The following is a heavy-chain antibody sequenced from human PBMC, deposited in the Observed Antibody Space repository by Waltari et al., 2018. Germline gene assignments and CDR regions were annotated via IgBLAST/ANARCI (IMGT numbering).Heavy chain of an antibody. J-gene: IGHJ5*02. Sequence: QVQLQESGPGLVKPSETLSLTCAVSGYSISSGYYWGWIRQPPGKGLEWIGSIYHSGSTYYNPSLKSRVTISVDTSKNQFSLKLSSVTAADTAVYYCARLGDYDSSGYLFDPWGQGTLVTVSS. CDR1: GYSISSGYY. CDR3: ARLGDYDSSGYLFDP. CDR2: IYHSGST. V-gene: IGHV4-38-2*01. D-gene: IGHD3-22*01.